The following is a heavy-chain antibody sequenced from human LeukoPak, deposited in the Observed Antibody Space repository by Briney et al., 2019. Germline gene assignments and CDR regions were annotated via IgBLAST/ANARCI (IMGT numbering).Heavy chain of an antibody. CDR1: GFTFSSYD. V-gene: IGHV3-30*04. D-gene: IGHD2-2*01. J-gene: IGHJ5*02. CDR3: ARDLEVPAFTSKNLFDP. CDR2: TSYDGSVK. Sequence: GGSLRLSCAVSGFTFSSYDMHWVRQAPGKGVEGVAVTSYDGSVKYYADSVKGRFTISRDNSRNTLYLQMNSLRAEDTAVYYCARDLEVPAFTSKNLFDPWGQGTLVTVSS.